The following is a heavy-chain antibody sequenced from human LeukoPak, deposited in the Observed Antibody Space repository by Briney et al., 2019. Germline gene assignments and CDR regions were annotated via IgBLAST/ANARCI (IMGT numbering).Heavy chain of an antibody. Sequence: GASVKVSCKASGYTFTSYGISWVRQAPGQGLEWMGWISAHNGNTNYAQKLQGRVTMTTDTSTSTAYMELRSLRSDDTAVYYCARQGLVVVAATRYYYYGMDVWGQGTTVTVSS. J-gene: IGHJ6*02. D-gene: IGHD2-15*01. CDR2: ISAHNGNT. CDR1: GYTFTSYG. V-gene: IGHV1-18*01. CDR3: ARQGLVVVAATRYYYYGMDV.